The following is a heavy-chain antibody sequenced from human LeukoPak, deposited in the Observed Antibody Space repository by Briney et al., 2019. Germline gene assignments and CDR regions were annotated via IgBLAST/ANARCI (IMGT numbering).Heavy chain of an antibody. V-gene: IGHV3-15*01. CDR2: IKSKTDGGTT. D-gene: IGHD1-26*01. J-gene: IGHJ4*02. CDR1: GFTFSNAW. CDR3: TTESGSYCVAY. Sequence: GGSLRLSCAASGFTFSNAWMSWVRQAPGKGLEWVGRIKSKTDGGTTDYAAPVKGRFTISRDDSKNTLYLQMNSLKTEDTAVYYYTTESGSYCVAYWGQGTLVTVSS.